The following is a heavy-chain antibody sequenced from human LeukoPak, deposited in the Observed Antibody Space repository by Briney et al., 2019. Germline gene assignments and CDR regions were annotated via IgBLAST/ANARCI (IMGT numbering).Heavy chain of an antibody. D-gene: IGHD6-19*01. CDR3: ARDGDSSGYPGRDY. J-gene: IGHJ4*02. V-gene: IGHV1-18*01. Sequence: ASVNLSCNASGYTFTSYGIRWVRQAPGPGLEWMGGISAYNGNTNYAQKLQGRVTMTTDPSTSTAYMELRSLRSDDTAVYYCARDGDSSGYPGRDYWGQGTLVTVSS. CDR1: GYTFTSYG. CDR2: ISAYNGNT.